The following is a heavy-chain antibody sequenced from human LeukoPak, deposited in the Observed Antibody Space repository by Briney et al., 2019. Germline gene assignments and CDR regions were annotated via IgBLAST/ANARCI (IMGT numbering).Heavy chain of an antibody. V-gene: IGHV3-7*03. CDR3: VSRAYCGGNCPSHFDY. D-gene: IGHD2-21*02. Sequence: GGSLRLSCAASGFIFSKNWMSWVRQAPGKGLEWVANIKQDGSEQCYVDSVRGRFITSRDNAKNTLFLQMNSLRSEDTAVYYCVSRAYCGGNCPSHFDYWGRGTLVTVSS. J-gene: IGHJ4*02. CDR2: IKQDGSEQ. CDR1: GFIFSKNW.